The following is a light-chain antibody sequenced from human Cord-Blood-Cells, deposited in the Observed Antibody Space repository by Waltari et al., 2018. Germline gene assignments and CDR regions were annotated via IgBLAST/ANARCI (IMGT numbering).Light chain of an antibody. CDR1: QSISRY. CDR3: QQSYSTPFT. J-gene: IGKJ3*01. Sequence: DIQMTQSPSSLSASVGDRVTITCRASQSISRYVNWYQQKPGKAPKLLIYAASSLQSGVPSRFSGSGAGTDFTLTISSLQPEDFATYYCQQSYSTPFTLGPGTKVDIK. V-gene: IGKV1-39*01. CDR2: AAS.